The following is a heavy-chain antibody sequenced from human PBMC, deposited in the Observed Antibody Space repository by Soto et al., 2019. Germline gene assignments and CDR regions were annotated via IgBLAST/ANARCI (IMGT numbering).Heavy chain of an antibody. CDR2: IYPGDFDT. CDR1: GYSFATYW. V-gene: IGHV5-51*01. CDR3: ATPSPDSEDSMDV. Sequence: GESLKISCKGSGYSFATYWIGWVRQMPGKGLEWLGIIYPGDFDTRYNPSFQGQVTISADKSISTAYLQWSSLKASDTAMYYCATPSPDSEDSMDVWGQGTTVTVSS. J-gene: IGHJ6*02.